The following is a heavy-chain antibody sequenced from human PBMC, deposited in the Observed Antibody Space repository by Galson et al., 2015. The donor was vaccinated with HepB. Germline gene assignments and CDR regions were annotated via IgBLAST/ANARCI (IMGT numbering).Heavy chain of an antibody. CDR3: ARAVHDFWREAVDAFDI. D-gene: IGHD3-3*01. V-gene: IGHV3-30-3*01. Sequence: SLRLSCAASGFTVSSYAMHWVRQAPGKGLEWVAVISYDESNKYYADSVKGRFTISRDNSKNTLYLQMNSLRAEDTAVYYCARAVHDFWREAVDAFDIWGQGTMVTVSS. CDR2: ISYDESNK. J-gene: IGHJ3*02. CDR1: GFTVSSYA.